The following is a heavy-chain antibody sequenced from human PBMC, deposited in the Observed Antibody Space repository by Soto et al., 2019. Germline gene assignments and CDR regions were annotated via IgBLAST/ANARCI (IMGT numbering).Heavy chain of an antibody. CDR1: GYIFTSYW. D-gene: IGHD4-4*01. CDR2: IDPSDSYT. Sequence: GEALKICWKGSGYIFTSYWISWGRQMPGKGLGWRGRIDPSDSYTNYSPSFQGHVTISADKSISTAYLQWSSLKASDTAMYYCASERAPYSNWGDYYYYGMDVWGQGPTVPVS. CDR3: ASERAPYSNWGDYYYYGMDV. V-gene: IGHV5-10-1*01. J-gene: IGHJ6*02.